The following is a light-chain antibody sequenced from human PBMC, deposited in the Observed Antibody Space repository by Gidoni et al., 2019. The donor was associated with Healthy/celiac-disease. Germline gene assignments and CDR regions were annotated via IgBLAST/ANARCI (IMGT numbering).Light chain of an antibody. J-gene: IGKJ2*01. V-gene: IGKV1-39*01. CDR3: QQSYSTPRT. CDR2: AAS. CDR1: PSISSY. Sequence: DIQMTQSQSSLSASVGDRVTITCPASPSISSYLNWYQQKPGKAPKLLIYAASSLQSGVPSRFSGSGSGTDFTLTISSLQPEDFATYYCQQSYSTPRTFGQGTKLEIK.